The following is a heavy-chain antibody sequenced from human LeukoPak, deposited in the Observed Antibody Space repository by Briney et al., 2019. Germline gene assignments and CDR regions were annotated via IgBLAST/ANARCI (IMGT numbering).Heavy chain of an antibody. J-gene: IGHJ6*02. D-gene: IGHD3-16*02. CDR2: ISYDGSNK. CDR1: GFTFSSYV. V-gene: IGHV3-30*18. Sequence: GRSLRLSCAASGFTFSSYVMHWVRQVPGKGLEWVAVISYDGSNKYYADSVKGRFTISRDNSKNTLYLQMNSLRAEDTAVYYCAKSTTRGSLYYYYGMDVWGQGTTVTVSS. CDR3: AKSTTRGSLYYYYGMDV.